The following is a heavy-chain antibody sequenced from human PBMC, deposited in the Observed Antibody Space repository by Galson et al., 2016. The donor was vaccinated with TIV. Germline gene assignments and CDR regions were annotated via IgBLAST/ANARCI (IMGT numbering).Heavy chain of an antibody. V-gene: IGHV1-2*02. Sequence: SVKVSCKASGDTFTGYYVHWVRQAPGQGLEWMGWIDPRSVATNYARKFQGRVTMTRDTSISTAYMDLSRLKSDDTAVYYCARARYGDYFDYWGQGTLVTVSS. J-gene: IGHJ4*02. CDR3: ARARYGDYFDY. CDR1: GDTFTGYY. D-gene: IGHD4-17*01. CDR2: IDPRSVAT.